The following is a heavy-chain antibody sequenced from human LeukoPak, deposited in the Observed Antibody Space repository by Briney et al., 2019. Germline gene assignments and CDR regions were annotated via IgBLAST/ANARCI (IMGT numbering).Heavy chain of an antibody. CDR2: VYTSGST. J-gene: IGHJ6*03. V-gene: IGHV4-61*02. Sequence: SETLSLTCTVSGASISSGSYYWSWIRQPAGKGLEWIGRVYTSGSTTYNPSLKSRVTISVDTSKNQFSLKLSSVTAADTAVYYCARTSISWAARTGGGYYYMDVWGKGTTVTVSS. CDR3: ARTSISWAARTGGGYYYMDV. CDR1: GASISSGSYY. D-gene: IGHD6-6*01.